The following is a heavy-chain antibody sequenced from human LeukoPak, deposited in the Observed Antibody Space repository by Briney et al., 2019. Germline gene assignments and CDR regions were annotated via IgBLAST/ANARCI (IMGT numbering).Heavy chain of an antibody. CDR1: GFTVSSNY. V-gene: IGHV3-53*05. D-gene: IGHD6-19*01. Sequence: GGSLRLSCAASGFTVSSNYMSWVRQAPGKGLEWVSVIYSGGSTYYADSVKGRFTISRDNSKNTLYLQMNSLRAEDTAVYYCAKVGSGWSGDYWGQGTLVTVSS. CDR2: IYSGGST. CDR3: AKVGSGWSGDY. J-gene: IGHJ4*02.